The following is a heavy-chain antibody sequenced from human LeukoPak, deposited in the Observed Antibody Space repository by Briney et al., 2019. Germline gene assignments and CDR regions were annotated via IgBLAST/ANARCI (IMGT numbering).Heavy chain of an antibody. Sequence: SVKVSCKASGGTFSSYAISWVRQARGQGLEWMGRIIPIFGTANYAQKFQGRVTITTDESTSTAYMELSSLRSEDTAVYYCAREVSYCTNGVCYGGYFQHWGQGTLVTVSS. CDR1: GGTFSSYA. CDR3: AREVSYCTNGVCYGGYFQH. V-gene: IGHV1-69*05. CDR2: IIPIFGTA. J-gene: IGHJ1*01. D-gene: IGHD2-8*01.